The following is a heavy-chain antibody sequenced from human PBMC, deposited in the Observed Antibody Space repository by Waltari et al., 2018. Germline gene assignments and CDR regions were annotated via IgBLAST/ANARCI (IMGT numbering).Heavy chain of an antibody. CDR1: GGSFSGYY. D-gene: IGHD2-15*01. J-gene: IGHJ4*02. CDR2: INHSGRT. Sequence: QVQLQQWGAGLLKPSETLSLTCAVYGGSFSGYYWSWIRQAPGKGLEWIGEINHSGRTNYNPSLKSRVTISVDTSKNQFSLKVSSVTAADTAVYYCARGRGDIVVVVDASDLDYWGQGTLVTVSS. V-gene: IGHV4-34*01. CDR3: ARGRGDIVVVVDASDLDY.